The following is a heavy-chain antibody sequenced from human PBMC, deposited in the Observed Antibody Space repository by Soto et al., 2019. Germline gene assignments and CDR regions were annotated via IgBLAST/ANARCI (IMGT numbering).Heavy chain of an antibody. CDR3: ARRLRGITMIVDGMDV. J-gene: IGHJ6*02. CDR1: GYSFTSYW. Sequence: GESLKISCKVSGYSFTSYWIGWVRQMPGKGLEWMGIIYPGDSDTRYSPSFQGQVTISADKSISTAYLQWSSLKASDTAMYYCARRLRGITMIVDGMDVWGQGTTVTVSS. V-gene: IGHV5-51*01. D-gene: IGHD3-22*01. CDR2: IYPGDSDT.